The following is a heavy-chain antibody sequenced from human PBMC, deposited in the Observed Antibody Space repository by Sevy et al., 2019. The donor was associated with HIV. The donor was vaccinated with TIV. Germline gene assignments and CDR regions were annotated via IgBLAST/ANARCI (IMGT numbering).Heavy chain of an antibody. D-gene: IGHD3-22*01. CDR1: GFTFSNAW. V-gene: IGHV3-15*01. Sequence: GGSLRLSCAASGFTFSNAWMSWVRHAPGKGLEWVGRIKSKTDGGTTDYAAPVKGRFTISRDDSKNTLYLQMNSLKTEDTAVYYCTTDPDYYDSSGYYSTGPWGQGTLVTVSS. J-gene: IGHJ5*02. CDR2: IKSKTDGGTT. CDR3: TTDPDYYDSSGYYSTGP.